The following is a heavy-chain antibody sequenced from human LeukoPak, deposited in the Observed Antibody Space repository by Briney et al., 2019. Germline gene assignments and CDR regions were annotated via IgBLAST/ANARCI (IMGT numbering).Heavy chain of an antibody. J-gene: IGHJ4*02. D-gene: IGHD3-9*01. CDR3: ARGLYYDILTFDY. CDR1: GGSISSSSYY. V-gene: IGHV4-61*02. Sequence: PSETLSLTCTVSGGSISSSSYYWGWIRQPAGKGLEWIGRIYTSGSTNYNPSLKSRVTMSVDTSKNQFSLKLSSVTAADTAVYYCARGLYYDILTFDYWGQGTLVTVSS. CDR2: IYTSGST.